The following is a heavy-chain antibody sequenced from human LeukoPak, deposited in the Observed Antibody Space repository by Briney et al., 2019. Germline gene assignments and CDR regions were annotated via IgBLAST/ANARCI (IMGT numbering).Heavy chain of an antibody. CDR2: ISSDGGST. J-gene: IGHJ4*02. CDR3: AREEVELWSGFAY. CDR1: GFTFTTYR. V-gene: IGHV3-64*01. D-gene: IGHD5-18*01. Sequence: PGGSLRLSCAASGFTFTTYRMHWVRQAPGKGLEYVSGISSDGGSTYYANSVTGRFTISRDNSKNTLYLQMGSLRGEDMAVYSCAREEVELWSGFAYWGQGTLVTVSS.